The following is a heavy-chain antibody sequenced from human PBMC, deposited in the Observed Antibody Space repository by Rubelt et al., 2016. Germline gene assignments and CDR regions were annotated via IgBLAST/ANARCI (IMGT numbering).Heavy chain of an antibody. Sequence: EVQLLESGGGLVQPGGSLRLSCAASGFTFSSYAMGWVRQASGKGLEWLSSISGSGADTYYADSVKGRFTISRDQSTNKLFLQMNNLRVEETAIYHCAKGISGSYDAFDMWGQGTIVTVSS. J-gene: IGHJ3*02. CDR1: GFTFSSYA. V-gene: IGHV3-23*01. D-gene: IGHD1-26*01. CDR3: AKGISGSYDAFDM. CDR2: ISGSGADT.